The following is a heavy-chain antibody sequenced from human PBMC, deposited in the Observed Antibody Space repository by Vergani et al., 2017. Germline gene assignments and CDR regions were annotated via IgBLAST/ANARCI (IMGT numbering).Heavy chain of an antibody. CDR2: INPSGGHT. CDR3: ARGDYGILTGYRY. V-gene: IGHV1-46*03. CDR1: GYTFSNYY. D-gene: IGHD3-9*01. Sequence: QVPVVQSGADVKKSGASVKVSCKTSGYTFSNYYMHWVRQAPGQGLEWMGIINPSGGHTNYAQKFQGRVTMTRDTSTSTVYMELSSLRSEDTAIYYCARGDYGILTGYRYWGQGTLVTVSA. J-gene: IGHJ4*02.